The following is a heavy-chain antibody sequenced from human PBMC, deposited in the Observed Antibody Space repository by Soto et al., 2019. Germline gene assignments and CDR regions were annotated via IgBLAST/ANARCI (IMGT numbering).Heavy chain of an antibody. J-gene: IGHJ4*02. V-gene: IGHV3-48*01. CDR2: ISSSSSTI. CDR3: ARDLKSGLFDY. CDR1: GFTFSSYS. Sequence: EVQLVESGGGLVQPGGSLRLSCAASGFTFSSYSMNWVRQAPGKGLEWVSYISSSSSTIYYAASVKGRFTISRDNAKNSLYLQMNSLRAEDTAVYYCARDLKSGLFDYWGQGTRVTVSS.